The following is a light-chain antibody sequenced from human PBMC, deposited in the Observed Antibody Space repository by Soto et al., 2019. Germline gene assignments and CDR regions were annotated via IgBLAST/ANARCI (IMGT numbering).Light chain of an antibody. CDR2: DNT. Sequence: QSVLTQPPSVSGAPGQRVTISCTGRSSNIGASFDVHWYRHLPGTAPKLLIYDNTNRPSGVPDRFSGSKSGTSASLAITGRQADDEADYYCQSFDSSLNISIFGGGTKLTVL. CDR3: QSFDSSLNISI. V-gene: IGLV1-40*01. J-gene: IGLJ2*01. CDR1: SSNIGASFD.